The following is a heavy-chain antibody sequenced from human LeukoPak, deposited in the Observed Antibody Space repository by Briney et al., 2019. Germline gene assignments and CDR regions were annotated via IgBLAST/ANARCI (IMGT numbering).Heavy chain of an antibody. J-gene: IGHJ4*02. CDR3: ASLEWLLSQAHPKGG. CDR2: IYTSGST. D-gene: IGHD3-3*01. V-gene: IGHV4-61*02. Sequence: SETLSLTCTVSGGSISSGSYFWSWIRQPAGKGLEWIGRIYTSGSTNYNPSLKSRVTISVDTSKNQFSLKLSSVTAADTAVYYCASLEWLLSQAHPKGGWGQGTLVTVSS. CDR1: GGSISSGSYF.